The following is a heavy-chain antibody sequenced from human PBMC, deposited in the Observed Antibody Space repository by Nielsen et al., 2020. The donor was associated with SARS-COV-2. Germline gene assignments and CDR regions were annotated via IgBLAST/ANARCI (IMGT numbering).Heavy chain of an antibody. CDR1: GFTFSDYY. J-gene: IGHJ4*02. V-gene: IGHV3-11*05. Sequence: GESLKISCAASGFTFSDYYMSWIRQAPGKGLEWVSYISSSSSYTNYADSVKGRFTISRDNAKNSLYLQMNSLRAEDTAVYYCARDRLSSRWGQGTLVTVSS. D-gene: IGHD6-13*01. CDR3: ARDRLSSR. CDR2: ISSSSSYT.